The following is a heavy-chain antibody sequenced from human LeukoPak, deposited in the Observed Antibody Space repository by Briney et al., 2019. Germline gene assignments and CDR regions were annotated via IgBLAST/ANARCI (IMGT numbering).Heavy chain of an antibody. CDR2: ISYDGSNK. D-gene: IGHD2-2*01. Sequence: GGSLRLSCAASGFTFSSYGMHWVRQAPGKGLEWVAVISYDGSNKYYADSVKGRFTISRDNSKNTLYLQMNSLRAEDTAVYHCGKDRGVYQLPAIGWFDPWGQGTLVTVSS. CDR3: GKDRGVYQLPAIGWFDP. V-gene: IGHV3-30*18. J-gene: IGHJ5*02. CDR1: GFTFSSYG.